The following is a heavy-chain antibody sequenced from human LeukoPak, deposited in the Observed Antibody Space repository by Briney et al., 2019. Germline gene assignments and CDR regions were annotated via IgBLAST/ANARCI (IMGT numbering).Heavy chain of an antibody. J-gene: IGHJ4*02. D-gene: IGHD1-26*01. Sequence: SETLSLTCTISGGSITSYYWSWVRQPPGKGLEWIGYIYYSGSTNYNPSLKSRVTISVDTSKNQFSLKLNSVTAADTAVYYCARGGGSYDFDYWGQGTLVTVSS. CDR3: ARGGGSYDFDY. V-gene: IGHV4-59*01. CDR2: IYYSGST. CDR1: GGSITSYY.